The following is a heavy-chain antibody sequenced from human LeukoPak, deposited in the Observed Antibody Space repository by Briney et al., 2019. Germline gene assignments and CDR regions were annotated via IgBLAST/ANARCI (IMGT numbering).Heavy chain of an antibody. CDR1: GYTFISYD. J-gene: IGHJ6*03. D-gene: IGHD1-26*01. CDR3: ARGLIVGAAYYYYYMDV. CDR2: MNPNSGNT. V-gene: IGHV1-8*01. Sequence: ASVKVSCKASGYTFISYDINWVRQATGQGLEWMGWMNPNSGNTGYAQKFQGRVTMTRNTSISTAYMELSSLRSEDTAVYYCARGLIVGAAYYYYYMDVWGKGTTVTVSS.